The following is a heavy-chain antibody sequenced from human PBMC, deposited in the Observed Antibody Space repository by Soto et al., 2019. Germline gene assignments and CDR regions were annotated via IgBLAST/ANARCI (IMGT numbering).Heavy chain of an antibody. V-gene: IGHV1-18*04. D-gene: IGHD2-2*02. Sequence: ASVKVSCKASGNPFISYAISWVRQAPGQGLEWMGRFSVYNGNTIYAQKFHDRLTVTTDTSTSTAYMELRSLRSDDTAVYYCAGCSSTSCYRHYYYGMDVWGQGTTVTVSS. J-gene: IGHJ6*02. CDR1: GNPFISYA. CDR2: FSVYNGNT. CDR3: AGCSSTSCYRHYYYGMDV.